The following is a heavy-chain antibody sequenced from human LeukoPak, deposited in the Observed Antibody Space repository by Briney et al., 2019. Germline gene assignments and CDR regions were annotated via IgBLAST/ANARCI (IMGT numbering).Heavy chain of an antibody. CDR2: INHSGST. V-gene: IGHV4-34*01. CDR3: ARCGNDAFDI. J-gene: IGHJ3*02. CDR1: GGFFSGYY. D-gene: IGHD2-21*01. Sequence: SETLSLTCAVYGGFFSGYYWSWIRQPPGKGLEWIGEINHSGSTNYNPSLKSRVTISVDTSKNQFSLKLSSVTAADTAVYYCARCGNDAFDIWGQGTMVTVSS.